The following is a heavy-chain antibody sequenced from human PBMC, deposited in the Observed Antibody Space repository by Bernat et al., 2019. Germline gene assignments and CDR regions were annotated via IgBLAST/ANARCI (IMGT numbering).Heavy chain of an antibody. CDR2: ISYDGSNK. CDR3: AKDRYGSGSYGWFDP. J-gene: IGHJ5*02. V-gene: IGHV3-30*18. D-gene: IGHD3-10*01. Sequence: QVQLVESGGGVVQPGRSLRLSCAASGFTFSSYGMHWVRQAPGKGLEWVAVISYDGSNKYYADSVKGRFTISRDNSKNTLYLQMNSLRAEDTAVYYCAKDRYGSGSYGWFDPWGQGTLVTVSS. CDR1: GFTFSSYG.